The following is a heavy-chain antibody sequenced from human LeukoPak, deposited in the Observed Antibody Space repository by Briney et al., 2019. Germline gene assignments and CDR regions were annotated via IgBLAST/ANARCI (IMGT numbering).Heavy chain of an antibody. D-gene: IGHD3-22*01. J-gene: IGHJ4*02. CDR3: ASSYFYDGNRYFDY. V-gene: IGHV4-59*08. CDR2: IYYTGST. CDR1: GGSITSYY. Sequence: SETLSLTCNVSGGSITSYYWNWIRQSPGKGLEWIGYIYYTGSTNSSPSLKSRLTISLDTSKKQFSLKLSSVTAADTAIYYCASSYFYDGNRYFDYWGQGALVTVSS.